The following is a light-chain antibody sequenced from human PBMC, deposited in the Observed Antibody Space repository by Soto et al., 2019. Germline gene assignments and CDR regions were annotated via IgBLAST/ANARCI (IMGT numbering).Light chain of an antibody. V-gene: IGLV1-40*01. CDR1: RSNIGANYA. CDR2: DNN. CDR3: QAYDNTLSGVL. Sequence: QSVLTQPPSVSGAPGQRITISCTGTRSNIGANYAVHWYQQLPGAAPKLLIYDNNNRPSGGPDRFSGSRSGTSASLAITGLQAEDEGDYYCQAYDNTLSGVLFGGGTQLTVL. J-gene: IGLJ3*02.